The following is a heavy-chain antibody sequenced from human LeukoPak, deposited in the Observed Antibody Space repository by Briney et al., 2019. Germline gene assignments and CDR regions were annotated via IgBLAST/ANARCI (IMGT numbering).Heavy chain of an antibody. CDR3: AGEGRYFDWPGDYYYGMDV. V-gene: IGHV1-46*01. D-gene: IGHD3-9*01. Sequence: ASVKVSCKASGYTFTSYYMHWVRQAPGQGLEWMGIINPSGGSTSYAQKFQGRVTMTRDTSTSTVYMELSSLRSEDTAVYYCAGEGRYFDWPGDYYYGMDVWGKGTTVTVSS. CDR1: GYTFTSYY. J-gene: IGHJ6*04. CDR2: INPSGGST.